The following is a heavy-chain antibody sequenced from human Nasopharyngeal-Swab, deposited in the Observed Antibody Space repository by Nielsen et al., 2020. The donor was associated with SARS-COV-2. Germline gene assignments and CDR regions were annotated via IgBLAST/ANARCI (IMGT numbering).Heavy chain of an antibody. CDR1: GFTFSSYA. CDR3: ARTRRATVTTGAFDI. J-gene: IGHJ3*02. Sequence: GGSLRLSCAASGFTFSSYAMHWVRQAPGKGLEYVSAISSNGGSTYYANSVKGRFTISRDNSKNTLYLQMGSPRAEDMAVYYCARTRRATVTTGAFDIWGQGTMVTVSS. CDR2: ISSNGGST. D-gene: IGHD4-11*01. V-gene: IGHV3-64*01.